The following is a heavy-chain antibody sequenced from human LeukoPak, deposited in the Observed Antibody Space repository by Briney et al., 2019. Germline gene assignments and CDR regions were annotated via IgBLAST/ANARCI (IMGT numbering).Heavy chain of an antibody. Sequence: PGGSLRLSCAASGFTFSDSPMHWVRQAPGKGLEWVTFIRSDGSNKYYADSVKGRFTISRDNSRNTLSLQMNSLRAEDTAVYYCAKDLGYSDDYWGQGTPVTVSS. J-gene: IGHJ4*02. V-gene: IGHV3-30*02. CDR1: GFTFSDSP. D-gene: IGHD5-18*01. CDR3: AKDLGYSDDY. CDR2: IRSDGSNK.